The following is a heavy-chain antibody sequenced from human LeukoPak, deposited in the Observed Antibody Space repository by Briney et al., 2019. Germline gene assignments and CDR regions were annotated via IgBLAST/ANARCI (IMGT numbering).Heavy chain of an antibody. CDR3: ARDHQYYYDSSGYPDY. CDR2: ISSSSSYI. Sequence: GGSLRLSCAASGFTFGSYNMTWVRQAPGKGLEWVSSISSSSSYIYYADSVKGRFTISRDNAKNSLYLQMNSLRAEDTAVYYCARDHQYYYDSSGYPDYWGQGTLVTVSS. V-gene: IGHV3-21*01. CDR1: GFTFGSYN. J-gene: IGHJ4*02. D-gene: IGHD3-22*01.